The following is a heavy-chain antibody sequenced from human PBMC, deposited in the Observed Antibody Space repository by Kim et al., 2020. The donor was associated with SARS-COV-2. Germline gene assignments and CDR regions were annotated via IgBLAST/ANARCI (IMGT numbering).Heavy chain of an antibody. J-gene: IGHJ5*01. CDR1: GYAFGGSY. V-gene: IGHV1-2*06. Sequence: ASVKVSCKASGYAFGGSYIHWMRLAPGQGLEWMGRINPNGGGTNYSQTFQGRVTMTRDTSINTVSMELSSLRSDDRAVFFCAQVRTYPYGYLRGARFYSW. CDR2: INPNGGGT. CDR3: AQVRTYPYGYLRGARFYS. D-gene: IGHD3-16*01.